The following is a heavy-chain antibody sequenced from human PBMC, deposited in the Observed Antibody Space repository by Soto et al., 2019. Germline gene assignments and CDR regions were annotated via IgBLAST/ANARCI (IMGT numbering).Heavy chain of an antibody. CDR3: SRDSGDHSPSGTWVDV. D-gene: IGHD3-10*01. CDR1: GFTVRSNF. Sequence: EAQLVECGGTLIQPGGSLRLSCAASGFTVRSNFFTWVRQAPGKGLEWVSTLYYGGTMSYADSVKGRFTISRDDSKNTLFLQMNSLRAEDKAVYYCSRDSGDHSPSGTWVDVWGQGTTVTVSS. J-gene: IGHJ6*02. V-gene: IGHV3-53*01. CDR2: LYYGGTM.